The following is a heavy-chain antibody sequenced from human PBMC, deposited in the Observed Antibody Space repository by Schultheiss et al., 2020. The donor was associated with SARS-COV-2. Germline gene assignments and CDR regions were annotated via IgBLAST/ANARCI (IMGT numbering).Heavy chain of an antibody. V-gene: IGHV3-9*01. CDR2: ISWNSGSI. Sequence: GGSLRLSCAASGFTFDDYAMHWVRQAPGKGLEWVSGISWNSGSIGYADSVKGRFTISRDNAKNSLYLQMNSLRAEDTALYYCARNRNYYDSSGGYYYYYGMDVWGQGTTVTVSS. D-gene: IGHD3-22*01. CDR3: ARNRNYYDSSGGYYYYYGMDV. J-gene: IGHJ6*02. CDR1: GFTFDDYA.